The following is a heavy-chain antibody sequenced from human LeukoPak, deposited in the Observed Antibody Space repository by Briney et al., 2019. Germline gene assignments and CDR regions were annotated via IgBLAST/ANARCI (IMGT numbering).Heavy chain of an antibody. CDR3: AADRGDYSGSYWTAFDT. CDR2: FDPEDGEI. Sequence: GASVKVSCKVSEYTLIELSMHWVRQAPGKGLEWLGGFDPEDGEIIYAQKFQGRVTMSDDTSTDTAYMELGSLRSDDTAVYYCAADRGDYSGSYWTAFDTWGQGTMVTVSS. V-gene: IGHV1-24*01. J-gene: IGHJ3*02. CDR1: EYTLIELS. D-gene: IGHD1-26*01.